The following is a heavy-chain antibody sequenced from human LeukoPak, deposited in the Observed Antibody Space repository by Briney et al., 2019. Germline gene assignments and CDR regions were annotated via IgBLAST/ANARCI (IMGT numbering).Heavy chain of an antibody. V-gene: IGHV3-23*01. Sequence: QAGGSLRLSCAASGFTFSSYAMSWVRQAPGKGLDWVSAISGSGGSTYYADSVKGRFTISRDNSKNTLYLQMNSLRAEDTAVYYCAKEVAAAGSFDYWGQGTLVTVSS. CDR2: ISGSGGST. D-gene: IGHD6-13*01. J-gene: IGHJ4*02. CDR1: GFTFSSYA. CDR3: AKEVAAAGSFDY.